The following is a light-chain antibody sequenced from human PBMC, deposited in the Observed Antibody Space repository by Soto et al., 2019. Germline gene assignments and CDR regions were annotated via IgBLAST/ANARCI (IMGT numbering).Light chain of an antibody. Sequence: DIQMTQSPASLSASVGDRVTITCRASQNISSYLNWYQQKPGKAPKLLIYAASSLQSGVPSRFSGSGSGTEFTLTISSLQPDDFATYYCQQYATYPWTFGQGTKVDIK. V-gene: IGKV1-39*01. J-gene: IGKJ1*01. CDR2: AAS. CDR1: QNISSY. CDR3: QQYATYPWT.